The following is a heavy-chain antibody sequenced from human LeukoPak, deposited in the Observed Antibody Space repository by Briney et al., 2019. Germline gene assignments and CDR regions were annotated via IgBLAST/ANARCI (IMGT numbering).Heavy chain of an antibody. Sequence: GGSLRLSCAASGFTFSSYWMSWVRQAPGKGLQWVANINQDGSEKYYVDSVKGRFTISRGNAKNSLYLQMNSLRAEDTAVYYCARGRGSYGYYFDYWGQGTLVTVSS. CDR2: INQDGSEK. CDR3: ARGRGSYGYYFDY. CDR1: GFTFSSYW. D-gene: IGHD1-26*01. V-gene: IGHV3-7*01. J-gene: IGHJ4*02.